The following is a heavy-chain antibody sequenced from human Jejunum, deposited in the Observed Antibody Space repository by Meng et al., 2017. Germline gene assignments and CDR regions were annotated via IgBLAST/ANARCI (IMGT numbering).Heavy chain of an antibody. D-gene: IGHD3-10*02. J-gene: IGHJ2*01. CDR2: VYHSGST. V-gene: IGHV4-4*02. CDR3: ARADYVRYFDL. Sequence: QVQLQESAPGLVKPSETLSLTFAVSGGSIESNNWWTWIRQPPGQGLEWIGEVYHSGSTHYNPSLQSRVTISIDNSKNRFSLSLNSVTAADTAIYYCARADYVRYFDLWGRGTLVIVSS. CDR1: GGSIESNNW.